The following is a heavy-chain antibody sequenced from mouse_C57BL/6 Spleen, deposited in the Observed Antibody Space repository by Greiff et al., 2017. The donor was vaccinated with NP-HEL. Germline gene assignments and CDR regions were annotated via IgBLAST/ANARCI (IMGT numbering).Heavy chain of an antibody. V-gene: IGHV5-6*01. CDR3: ARHEDDYEDYAMDY. Sequence: VQLKESGGDLVKPGGSLKLSCAASGFTFSSYGMSWVRQTPDKRLEWVATISSGGSYTYYPDSVKGRFTISRDNAKNTLYLQMSSLKSEDTAMYYCARHEDDYEDYAMDYWGQGTSVTVSS. J-gene: IGHJ4*01. D-gene: IGHD2-4*01. CDR2: ISSGGSYT. CDR1: GFTFSSYG.